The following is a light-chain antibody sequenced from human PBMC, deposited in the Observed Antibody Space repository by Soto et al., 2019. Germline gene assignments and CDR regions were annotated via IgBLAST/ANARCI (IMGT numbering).Light chain of an antibody. CDR3: AAWDDSLNGYV. CDR2: NNN. CDR1: SSNIGSNS. V-gene: IGLV1-44*01. J-gene: IGLJ1*01. Sequence: QSVLTQPPSASGTPGQRVTISCSGTSSNIGSNSVSCYQQLPGTAPKLLIYNNNQRPSGVPDRFSGSKSGTSASLAISGLQSGNEADYYCAAWDDSLNGYVSGNGNKVT.